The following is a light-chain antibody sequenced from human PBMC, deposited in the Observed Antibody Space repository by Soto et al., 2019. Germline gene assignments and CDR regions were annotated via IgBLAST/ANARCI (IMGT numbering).Light chain of an antibody. Sequence: DIQMTQSPATLSASVGDRVTITCRASQTINNRLAWYQQKPGKAPTLLIYDASTLESGVPSRFGGSGSGTEFTLTISSLQSDDFATYDCQQYNSYSTFGQGTKLGLK. CDR3: QQYNSYST. J-gene: IGKJ2*01. CDR1: QTINNR. V-gene: IGKV1-5*01. CDR2: DAS.